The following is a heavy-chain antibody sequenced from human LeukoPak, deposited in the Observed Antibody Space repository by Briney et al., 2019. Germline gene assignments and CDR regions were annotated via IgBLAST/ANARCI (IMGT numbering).Heavy chain of an antibody. Sequence: SETLSLTCTVSGGSISSGGYYWSWIRQPPGKGLEWIGYIYHSGSTYYNPSLKSRVTISVDRSKNQFSLKLSSVTAADTAVYYCATTTVTYYYYGMDVWGQGTTVTVSS. CDR3: ATTTVTYYYYGMDV. D-gene: IGHD4-11*01. V-gene: IGHV4-30-2*01. CDR1: GGSISSGGYY. CDR2: IYHSGST. J-gene: IGHJ6*02.